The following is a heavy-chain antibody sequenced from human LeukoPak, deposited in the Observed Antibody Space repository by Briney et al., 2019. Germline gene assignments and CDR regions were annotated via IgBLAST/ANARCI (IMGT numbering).Heavy chain of an antibody. CDR1: GFTFSSYW. J-gene: IGHJ5*02. CDR3: ARGSRYYYDSHLDP. V-gene: IGHV3-74*01. D-gene: IGHD3-22*01. Sequence: PGVSLRLSCAASGFTFSSYWMHWVRQAPGKGLLWVSRINSDGSSTSYAESVKGRFTISRDNAKNTLYLQMNSLRGEDTAVYYCARGSRYYYDSHLDPWGQGTLVTVSS. CDR2: INSDGSST.